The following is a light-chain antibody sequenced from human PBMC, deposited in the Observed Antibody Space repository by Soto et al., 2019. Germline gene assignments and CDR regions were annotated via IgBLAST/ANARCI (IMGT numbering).Light chain of an antibody. Sequence: QSALTQPASVSGSPGQSITISCTGTDSDIGNYNYVSWYQQHPGKAPKLMIYGVTNRPSGVSDRFSGSKSGNAASLTISGLQAEDEADYYCSSYTSYTTLWVFGGGTKLTLL. V-gene: IGLV2-14*01. CDR2: GVT. CDR3: SSYTSYTTLWV. J-gene: IGLJ3*02. CDR1: DSDIGNYNY.